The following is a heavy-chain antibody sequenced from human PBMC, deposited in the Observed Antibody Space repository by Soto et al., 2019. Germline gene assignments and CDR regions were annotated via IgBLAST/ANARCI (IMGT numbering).Heavy chain of an antibody. J-gene: IGHJ4*02. CDR1: GVSITTSNW. CDR3: ARYFCTSTTCNGEFDY. D-gene: IGHD2-2*01. V-gene: IGHV4-28*01. CDR2: IYHTGAT. Sequence: QLQLQESGPGLVKPSDTLSLTCAVSGVSITTSNWWGWIRQPPGKGLEWIGYIYHTGATFYNPSLNSRVTMSVDTSKNQVSLKLSSVTAADTAVYYCARYFCTSTTCNGEFDYWGQGTLVTVSS.